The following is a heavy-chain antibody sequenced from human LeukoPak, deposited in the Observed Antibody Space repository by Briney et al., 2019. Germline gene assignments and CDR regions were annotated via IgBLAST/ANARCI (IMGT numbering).Heavy chain of an antibody. CDR2: INPNSGGT. J-gene: IGHJ4*02. V-gene: IGHV1-2*02. Sequence: ASVKVSCKASGYTFTGYYMHWVRQAPGQGLEWMGWINPNSGGTKYAQKFQGRVTTTRDTSISTVYMELSSLRSDDTAVYYCARARGYCSSTKCYDDHDYWGQGTLVTVSS. CDR1: GYTFTGYY. CDR3: ARARGYCSSTKCYDDHDY. D-gene: IGHD2-2*01.